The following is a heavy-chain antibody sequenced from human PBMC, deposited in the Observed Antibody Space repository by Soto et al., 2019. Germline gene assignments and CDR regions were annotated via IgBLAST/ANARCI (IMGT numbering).Heavy chain of an antibody. CDR1: GYTFTGYY. D-gene: IGHD5-18*01. Sequence: ASVKVSCKASGYTFTGYYMHWVRQAPGQGLEWMGWINPNSGGTNYAQKFQGRVTMTRDTPISTAYMELSRLRSDDTAVYYCASVTAMVESPDYYGMDVWGQGTTVTVSS. J-gene: IGHJ6*02. CDR3: ASVTAMVESPDYYGMDV. CDR2: INPNSGGT. V-gene: IGHV1-2*02.